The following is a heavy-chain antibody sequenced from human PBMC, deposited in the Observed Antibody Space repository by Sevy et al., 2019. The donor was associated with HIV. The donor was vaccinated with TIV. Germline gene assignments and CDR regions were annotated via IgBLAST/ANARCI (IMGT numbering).Heavy chain of an antibody. J-gene: IGHJ5*02. CDR1: GYTLTELS. D-gene: IGHD2-15*01. Sequence: ASVKVSCKVSGYTLTELSMHWVRQAPGKGLEWMGGFDPGRSTTVYAQKFQGRVIMTEDTCTDTGYMELSSLRSEDTAVYYCATVGLRYFSGASAYQGDWFDPWGQGTLVTVSS. V-gene: IGHV1-24*01. CDR2: FDPGRSTT. CDR3: ATVGLRYFSGASAYQGDWFDP.